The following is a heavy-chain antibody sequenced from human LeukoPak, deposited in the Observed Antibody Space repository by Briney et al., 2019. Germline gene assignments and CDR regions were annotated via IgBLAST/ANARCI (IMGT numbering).Heavy chain of an antibody. CDR2: ISGSGGST. V-gene: IGHV3-23*01. CDR1: GFTFSSYA. J-gene: IGHJ6*02. CDR3: ANQKSYYYYGMDV. Sequence: GGSLRLSCAASGFTFSSYAMSWVRQATGKGLEWVSAISGSGGSTYYADSVKGRFTISRDNSKNTLYLQMNSLRAEDTAVYYCANQKSYYYYGMDVWGQGTTVTVSS.